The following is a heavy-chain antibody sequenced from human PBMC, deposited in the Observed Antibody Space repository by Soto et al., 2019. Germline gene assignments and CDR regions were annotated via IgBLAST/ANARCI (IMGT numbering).Heavy chain of an antibody. V-gene: IGHV4-39*01. Sequence: SETLSLTCTVSGGSISSSSYYWGWIRQPPGKGLEWIGSIYYSGSTYYNPSLKSRVTISVDTSKNQFSLKLSSVTAADTAVYYCAEQYSGSYLNWFDPWGQGTLVTVSS. CDR3: AEQYSGSYLNWFDP. D-gene: IGHD1-26*01. J-gene: IGHJ5*02. CDR2: IYYSGST. CDR1: GGSISSSSYY.